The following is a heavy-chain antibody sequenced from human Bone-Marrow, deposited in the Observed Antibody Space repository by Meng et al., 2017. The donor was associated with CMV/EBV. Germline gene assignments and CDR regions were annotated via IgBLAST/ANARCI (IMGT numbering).Heavy chain of an antibody. CDR2: IRYDGSNK. V-gene: IGHV3-30*02. D-gene: IGHD6-13*01. Sequence: GESLKISCAASGFTFSSYGMHWVRQAPGKGLEWVAFIRYDGSNKYYADSVKGRFTISRDNSKNTLYLQMNSLRAEDTAVYYCAKGDPIAAAGTDWGQGTLVTFSS. CDR3: AKGDPIAAAGTD. J-gene: IGHJ4*02. CDR1: GFTFSSYG.